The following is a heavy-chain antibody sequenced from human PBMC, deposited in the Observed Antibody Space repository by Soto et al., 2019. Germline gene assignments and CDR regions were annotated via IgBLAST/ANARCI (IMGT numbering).Heavy chain of an antibody. CDR1: GGSISSYY. J-gene: IGHJ4*02. V-gene: IGHV4-59*01. CDR2: IYYSGST. Sequence: QVKLQESGPGLVKPSETLSLTCTVSGGSISSYYWSWILQPPGKGLEWIGYIYYSGSTNYNPSLKSRVTISVDTSKNQFSLKLSSVTAADTALYYCASRYGGNFDYWGQGTLVTVSS. D-gene: IGHD3-16*01. CDR3: ASRYGGNFDY.